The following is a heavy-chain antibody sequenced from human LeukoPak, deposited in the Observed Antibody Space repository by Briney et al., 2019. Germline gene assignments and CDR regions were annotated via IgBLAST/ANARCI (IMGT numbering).Heavy chain of an antibody. V-gene: IGHV3-30*02. J-gene: IGHJ4*02. CDR2: IRYDGSNK. CDR3: AKAGMIVVVTLEY. D-gene: IGHD3-22*01. CDR1: GFTFSSYG. Sequence: GGSLRLSCAASGFTFSSYGMHWVRQAPGKGLEWVAFIRYDGSNKYYADSVKGRFTISRDNSKNTLYLQMNSLRAEDTAVYYCAKAGMIVVVTLEYWGQGTLVTVSS.